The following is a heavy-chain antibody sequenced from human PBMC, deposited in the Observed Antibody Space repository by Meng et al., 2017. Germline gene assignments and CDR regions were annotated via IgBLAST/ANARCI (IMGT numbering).Heavy chain of an antibody. D-gene: IGHD6-13*01. V-gene: IGHV4-61*02. CDR1: GGSISSGSYY. CDR2: IYTSGST. CDR3: ARTQYSSSWYASGYGMDV. Sequence: SETLSLTCTVSGGSISSGSYYWSWIRQPAGKGLEWIGRIYTSGSTNYNPSLKSRVTISVDTSKNQFSLKLSSVTAADTAVYYCARTQYSSSWYASGYGMDVWGQGTTVTVSS. J-gene: IGHJ6*02.